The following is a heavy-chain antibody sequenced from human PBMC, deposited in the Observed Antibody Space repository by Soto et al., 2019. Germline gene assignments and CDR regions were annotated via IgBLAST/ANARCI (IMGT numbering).Heavy chain of an antibody. Sequence: ASETLSLTCTMSGGSFSPNYWSWIRQPPRKALEWVGYIYFGGASSHNPSLKSRVTISLDTSKSQVSLRLSSVTAADTAVYYCARLGAYYQSLDPWGPGTLVTVSS. CDR3: ARLGAYYQSLDP. J-gene: IGHJ5*02. V-gene: IGHV4-59*12. CDR2: IYFGGAS. CDR1: GGSFSPNY. D-gene: IGHD2-21*01.